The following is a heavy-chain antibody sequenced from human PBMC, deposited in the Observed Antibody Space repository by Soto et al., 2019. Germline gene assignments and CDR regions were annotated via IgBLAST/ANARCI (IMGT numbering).Heavy chain of an antibody. CDR1: GFMFTSSA. J-gene: IGHJ4*02. CDR3: AAVPVLRFLKWLPAYFDY. CDR2: LVVGSGNT. V-gene: IGHV1-58*01. D-gene: IGHD3-3*01. Sequence: AAVEVSCKTFGFMFTSSAVPGVRQARGQRLEWIGWLVVGSGNTHYAQHFQERVTLTRDMSTGTAYMELSSLRSEDTAVYYCAAVPVLRFLKWLPAYFDYWGQGTLVTVSS.